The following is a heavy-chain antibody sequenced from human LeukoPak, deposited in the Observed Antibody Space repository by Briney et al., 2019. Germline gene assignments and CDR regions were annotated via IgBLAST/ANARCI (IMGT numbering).Heavy chain of an antibody. CDR2: IHHSGST. J-gene: IGHJ4*02. Sequence: SETLSLTCTVTGGSISSGDYYWSWIRQTPGKGLEWIGYIHHSGSTYYNPSLKSRVTISVDRSKNQFSLKLNSVTAADTAVYYCARGTFFDYWGQGTLVTVSS. CDR1: GGSISSGDYY. CDR3: ARGTFFDY. V-gene: IGHV4-30-2*01.